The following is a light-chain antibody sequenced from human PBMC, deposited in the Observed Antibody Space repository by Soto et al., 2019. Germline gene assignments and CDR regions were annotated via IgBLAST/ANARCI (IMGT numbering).Light chain of an antibody. CDR3: QQYNNWPLT. J-gene: IGKJ5*01. Sequence: EIVLTHSPGTLSLSPGERAILSYRASQSLSSNLAWYQQKPGQAPRLLIYGASSRATGIPVRFSGSGSGTEFTLTISSLQSEDFAVYYCQQYNNWPLTFGQGTRLEIK. V-gene: IGKV3-15*01. CDR2: GAS. CDR1: QSLSSN.